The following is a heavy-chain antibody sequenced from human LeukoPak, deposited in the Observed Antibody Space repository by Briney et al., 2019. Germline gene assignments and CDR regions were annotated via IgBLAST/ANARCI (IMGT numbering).Heavy chain of an antibody. CDR3: XXXXNXXXXXFDS. J-gene: IGHJ4*02. Sequence: GGSLRLSCAASGFTFSTYAVNWVRQAPGKGLEWVSAISSSGGTTYYADSVKGRFSISRDNSKNTVYLQMNSLRVEDTAVDQXXXXXNXXXXXFDSWXXXXLVTVS. CDR2: ISSSGGTT. CDR1: GFTFSTYA. V-gene: IGHV3-23*01.